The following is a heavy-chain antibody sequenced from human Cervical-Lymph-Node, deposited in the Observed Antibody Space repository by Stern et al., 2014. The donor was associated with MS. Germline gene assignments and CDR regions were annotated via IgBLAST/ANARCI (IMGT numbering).Heavy chain of an antibody. Sequence: VQLVESGAEVKKPGSSVKVSCKASGGTFSSYAISWGRQAPGQGLEWMGGIIPIFGPANYAQKCQGRVTITADESTSTAYMELSSLRSEDTAVYYCAREDGDYLFDYWGQGTLVTVSS. CDR3: AREDGDYLFDY. V-gene: IGHV1-69*01. CDR2: IIPIFGPA. CDR1: GGTFSSYA. J-gene: IGHJ4*02. D-gene: IGHD4-17*01.